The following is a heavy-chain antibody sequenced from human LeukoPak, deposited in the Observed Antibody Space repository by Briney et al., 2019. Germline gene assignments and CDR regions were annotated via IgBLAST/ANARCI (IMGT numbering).Heavy chain of an antibody. CDR3: TADSSNPDGYFDY. Sequence: GGSLRLSCTASGFTFGDYAMSWFRQAPGKGLEWVGFIRSKAYGETTEYAASVKGRFTISRDDSKSIAYLQMNSLKTEDTAVYYCTADSSNPDGYFDYWGQGTLVTVSS. D-gene: IGHD6-13*01. V-gene: IGHV3-49*03. J-gene: IGHJ4*02. CDR2: IRSKAYGETT. CDR1: GFTFGDYA.